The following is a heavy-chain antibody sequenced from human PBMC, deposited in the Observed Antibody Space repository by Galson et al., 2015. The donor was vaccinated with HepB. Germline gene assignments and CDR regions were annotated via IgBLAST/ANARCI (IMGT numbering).Heavy chain of an antibody. J-gene: IGHJ3*02. CDR2: IDPSDSYT. V-gene: IGHV5-10-1*01. D-gene: IGHD3-22*01. CDR1: GYSFTTYW. Sequence: QSGAEVKKPGESLKISCKGSGYSFTTYWIAWVRQMPGKGLEWMGRIDPSDSYTNYSPSFQGHVTISADKSISTAYLQWSSLKASDTAMYYCARPWDYLASSGDAFDIWGQGTMVTVSS. CDR3: ARPWDYLASSGDAFDI.